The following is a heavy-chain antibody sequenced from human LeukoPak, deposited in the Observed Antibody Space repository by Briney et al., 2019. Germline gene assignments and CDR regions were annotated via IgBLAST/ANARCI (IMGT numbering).Heavy chain of an antibody. CDR1: GGSISSYY. CDR2: IYYSGST. D-gene: IGHD3-10*01. CDR3: ARAVYYGSTLDY. Sequence: SETLSLTCTVSGGSISSYYWSWIRQPPGKGLEWTGYIYYSGSTNYNPSLKSRVTISVDTSKNQFSLKLSSVTAADTAVYYCARAVYYGSTLDYWGQGTLVTVSS. J-gene: IGHJ4*02. V-gene: IGHV4-59*01.